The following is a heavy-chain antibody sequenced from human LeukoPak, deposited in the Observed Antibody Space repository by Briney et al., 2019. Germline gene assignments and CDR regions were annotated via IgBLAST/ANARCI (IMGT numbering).Heavy chain of an antibody. D-gene: IGHD2-15*01. Sequence: GASVNVSFKSSGYTFTGYYIHWVRQSPGQGPEWMAWINPKTGDTNYAHKFQGRLTLTRDTSISTAYLQLTDLTSDDTGVFYCAGGRISNWGHGTPLLVSS. CDR3: AGGRISN. J-gene: IGHJ4*01. V-gene: IGHV1-2*07. CDR2: INPKTGDT. CDR1: GYTFTGYY.